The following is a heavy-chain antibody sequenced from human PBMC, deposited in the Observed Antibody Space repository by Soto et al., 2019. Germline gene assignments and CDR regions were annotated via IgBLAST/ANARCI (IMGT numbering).Heavy chain of an antibody. CDR2: MFYSGLT. CDR3: APLSVSLSGPYGIHV. CDR1: GYSVTSSDYY. V-gene: IGHV4-39*01. Sequence: RSLTCSVSGYSVTSSDYYWAWIRQPPGKGLEWIGSMFYSGLTYYNPSLKSRVTLSVDTSKNQFSVRLNSVTAADTAVYYCAPLSVSLSGPYGIHVWGQGTTVTVSS. D-gene: IGHD2-15*01. J-gene: IGHJ6*02.